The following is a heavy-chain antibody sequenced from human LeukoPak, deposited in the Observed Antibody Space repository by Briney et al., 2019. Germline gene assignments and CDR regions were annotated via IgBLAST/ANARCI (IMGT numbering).Heavy chain of an antibody. CDR2: ISGSGGST. V-gene: IGHV3-23*01. CDR1: GFTFSSYA. J-gene: IGHJ3*02. CDR3: ARDQYYDSSGYYSNDAFDI. Sequence: PGGSLRLSCAASGFTFSSYAMSWVRQAPGKGLEWVSAISGSGGSTYYADSVKGRFTISRDNSKNTLYLQMNSLRAEDTAVYYCARDQYYDSSGYYSNDAFDIWGQGTMVTVSS. D-gene: IGHD3-22*01.